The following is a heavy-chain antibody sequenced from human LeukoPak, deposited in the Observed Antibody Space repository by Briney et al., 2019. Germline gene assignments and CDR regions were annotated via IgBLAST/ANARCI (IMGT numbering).Heavy chain of an antibody. V-gene: IGHV4-39*01. D-gene: IGHD3-3*01. Sequence: SETLSLTCTVSGGSISSSSYYWGWIRQPPGKGLEWIGSIYYSGSTYYNPSLKSRVTISVGTSKNQFSLKLSSVTAADTAVYYCARLPRVTIFGVVTHVDNWGQGTLVTVSS. CDR2: IYYSGST. CDR3: ARLPRVTIFGVVTHVDN. CDR1: GGSISSSSYY. J-gene: IGHJ4*02.